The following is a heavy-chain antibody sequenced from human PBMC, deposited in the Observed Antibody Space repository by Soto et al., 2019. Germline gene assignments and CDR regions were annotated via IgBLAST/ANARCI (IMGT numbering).Heavy chain of an antibody. Sequence: QITLKESGPTLVRPTQTLTLTCTFSGFSLSTTGVGVGWIRQPPGKALEWLALIYWDDDKRYSPSLKSRLTITKDTSKNEVILTMTNMDPVDTARYYCXXXXXXYGXXRERGNWFDPWGQGTLVTVSS. CDR1: GFSLSTTGVG. D-gene: IGHD3-10*01. CDR3: XXXXXXYGXXRERGNWFDP. V-gene: IGHV2-5*02. CDR2: IYWDDDK. J-gene: IGHJ5*02.